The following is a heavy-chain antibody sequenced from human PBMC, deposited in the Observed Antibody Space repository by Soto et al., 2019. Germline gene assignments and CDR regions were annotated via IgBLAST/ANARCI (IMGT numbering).Heavy chain of an antibody. J-gene: IGHJ4*02. CDR2: INTDGSST. D-gene: IGHD3-10*01. CDR3: AKRGVDTFGLSY. Sequence: EVQLVESRGGLVQPGGSLRLSCAVSGFTFSSFWMHWVRQAPGEGLVWVSRINTDGSSTSYADSVKGRFTISRENAKNTLDLQMNSRRVEDTAMYYCAKRGVDTFGLSYWGQGTLVTVSS. CDR1: GFTFSSFW. V-gene: IGHV3-74*01.